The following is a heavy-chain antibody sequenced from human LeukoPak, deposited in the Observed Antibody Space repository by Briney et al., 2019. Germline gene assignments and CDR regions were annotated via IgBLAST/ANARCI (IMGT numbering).Heavy chain of an antibody. CDR1: GYTFTSYD. CDR2: MNPNSGGT. CDR3: ARAPYNWSPYYFDY. D-gene: IGHD1-20*01. Sequence: ASVKVSCKASGYTFTSYDINWVRQATGQGLEWMGWMNPNSGGTNYAQKFQGRVTMTRDTSISTAYMELSRLRSDDTAVYYCARAPYNWSPYYFDYWGQGTLVTVSS. J-gene: IGHJ4*02. V-gene: IGHV1-2*02.